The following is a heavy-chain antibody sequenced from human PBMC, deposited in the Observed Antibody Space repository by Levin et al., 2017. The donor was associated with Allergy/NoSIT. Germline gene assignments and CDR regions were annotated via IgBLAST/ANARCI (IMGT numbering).Heavy chain of an antibody. D-gene: IGHD3-9*01. CDR3: ARQCYDILTGYYNFDY. CDR2: IYNSGST. J-gene: IGHJ4*02. CDR1: GGSISSSISY. V-gene: IGHV4-39*01. Sequence: SETLSLTCTVSGGSISSSISYWGWIRQAPGTGLEWIGSIYNSGSTYYNPSLKSRVTTSVVTSKNQFSLKLSSVTAADTAVYYCARQCYDILTGYYNFDYWGQGTLVTVSS.